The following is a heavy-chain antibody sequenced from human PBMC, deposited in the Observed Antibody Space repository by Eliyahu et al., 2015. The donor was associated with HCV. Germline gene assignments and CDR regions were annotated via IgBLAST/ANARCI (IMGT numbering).Heavy chain of an antibody. J-gene: IGHJ4*02. V-gene: IGHV3-15*01. CDR3: MQLYGITDY. CDR1: GFRFRDAW. CDR2: IRSQSDGATA. Sequence: EVQLVESGGDLVEPGGSLRLSCAAXGFRFRDAWMTWVRQAPGKGLXWVGRIRSQSDGATADYAAAVKGRFTISRDDSKNTMFLQMNSLKTEDTGVYYCMQLYGITDYWGQGTLVTVSS. D-gene: IGHD2-8*01.